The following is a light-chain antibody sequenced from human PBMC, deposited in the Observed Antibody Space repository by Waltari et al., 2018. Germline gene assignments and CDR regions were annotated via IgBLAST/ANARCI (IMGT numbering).Light chain of an antibody. CDR3: QEYVDDLWT. V-gene: IGKV1-5*03. CDR2: KAS. J-gene: IGKJ1*01. Sequence: DILMTQSPPTLSASMGDRVTITCRASRDISTKLAWYQQKPGRAPKLLIYKASSLESGVPARFSGSRSGTEFTLTISTLQPDDFATYYCQEYVDDLWTFGQGTKVEIK. CDR1: RDISTK.